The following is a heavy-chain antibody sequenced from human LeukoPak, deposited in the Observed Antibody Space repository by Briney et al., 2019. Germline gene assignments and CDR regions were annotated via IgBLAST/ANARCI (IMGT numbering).Heavy chain of an antibody. D-gene: IGHD1-14*01. V-gene: IGHV6-1*01. Sequence: SQILSLTCAISGDSVSSNSAAWNWIRQSPSRGLEWLGRTYYRSKWYNEYAVSVESRISINPDTARNQFSLQLNSVTPEDTAVYYCAREHDRDPSTWYNRFLDYWTQGTLVTVSS. CDR2: TYYRSKWYN. CDR1: GDSVSSNSAA. J-gene: IGHJ4*02. CDR3: AREHDRDPSTWYNRFLDY.